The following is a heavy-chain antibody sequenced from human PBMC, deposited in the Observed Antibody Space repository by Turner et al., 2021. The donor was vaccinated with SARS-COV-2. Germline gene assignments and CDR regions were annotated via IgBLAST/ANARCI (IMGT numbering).Heavy chain of an antibody. J-gene: IGHJ3*01. CDR1: GFTLNNYA. D-gene: IGHD3-9*01. CDR2: ISYDGGNT. CDR3: ARDLRRYATAAFDV. Sequence: QVQLVESGGGVVQPGRSLRLSCAASGFTLNNYAFHWVRQAPGKGLEWLSVISYDGGNTYIADSLKGRFTISRDNSKNTVYLQMNSLRAEDTAVYYCARDLRRYATAAFDVWGQGTMVSVSS. V-gene: IGHV3-30-3*01.